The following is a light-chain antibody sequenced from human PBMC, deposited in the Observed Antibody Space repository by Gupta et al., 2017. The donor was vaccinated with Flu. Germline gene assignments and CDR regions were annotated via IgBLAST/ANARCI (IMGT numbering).Light chain of an antibody. J-gene: IGLJ3*02. CDR3: QAGDTSSNRRWV. CDR1: DIGSKN. V-gene: IGLV3-21*02. Sequence: SDIGSKNVHCYQQKPGHAPVLLVYDDNNRPSGIPEQFSGSNPGNTATLTISGVQAGDEADYYCQAGDTSSNRRWVFGGGTKLTVL. CDR2: DDN.